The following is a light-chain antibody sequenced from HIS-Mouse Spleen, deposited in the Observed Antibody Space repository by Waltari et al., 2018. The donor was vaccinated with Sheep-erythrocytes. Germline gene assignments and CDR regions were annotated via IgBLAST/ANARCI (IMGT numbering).Light chain of an antibody. V-gene: IGLV2-11*01. CDR1: SSDVGGYNY. CDR2: DVS. J-gene: IGLJ2*01. Sequence: QSALTQPRSVSGSPGQSVTISCTGTSSDVGGYNYVSWYQQHPGTAPKLMIYDVSKRPSGVPDRFSGSKSGHTASLTISGLQAEDEADYYCCSYAGSYTLVFGGGTKLTVL. CDR3: CSYAGSYTLV.